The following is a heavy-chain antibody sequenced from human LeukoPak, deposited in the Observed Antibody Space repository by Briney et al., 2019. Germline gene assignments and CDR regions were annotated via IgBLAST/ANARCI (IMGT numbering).Heavy chain of an antibody. J-gene: IGHJ5*02. V-gene: IGHV4-34*01. Sequence: SETLSLTCAVYGGSFSGYYWSWIRQPPGKGLEWIGEINHSGSTNYNPSLKSRVTISVDTSKNHFSLKLSSVTVARLALYYCARGVVVVPAANNWFDPWGQGTLVTVSS. CDR1: GGSFSGYY. CDR3: ARGVVVVPAANNWFDP. D-gene: IGHD2-2*01. CDR2: INHSGST.